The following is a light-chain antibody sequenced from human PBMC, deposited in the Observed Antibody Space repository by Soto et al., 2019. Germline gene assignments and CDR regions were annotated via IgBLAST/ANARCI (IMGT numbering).Light chain of an antibody. J-gene: IGLJ3*02. Sequence: QLVLTQSSSASASLGASVKLTCTLSSGHSSYIIAWHQQQPGKAPRYLMNLEGRGSYNKGSGVPDRFSGSSSGADRYLTISNLQFEDEADYYCETWDSHTWVFGGGTKVTVL. CDR3: ETWDSHTWV. CDR1: SGHSSYI. CDR2: LEGRGSY. V-gene: IGLV4-60*02.